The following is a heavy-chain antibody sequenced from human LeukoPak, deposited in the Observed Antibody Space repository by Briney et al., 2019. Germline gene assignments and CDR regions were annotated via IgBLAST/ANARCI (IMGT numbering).Heavy chain of an antibody. CDR2: ISYDGSNK. V-gene: IGHV3-30*18. CDR1: GFTFSSYG. D-gene: IGHD3-22*01. J-gene: IGHJ4*02. Sequence: PGGSLRLSCAASGFTFSSYGMHWVRQAPGKGLEWVAVISYDGSNKYYAESVKGRFTISRDNSKNTLYLQTNGLRPEDTAVYYCAKDQYDSNGSDYWGQGTLVTVSS. CDR3: AKDQYDSNGSDY.